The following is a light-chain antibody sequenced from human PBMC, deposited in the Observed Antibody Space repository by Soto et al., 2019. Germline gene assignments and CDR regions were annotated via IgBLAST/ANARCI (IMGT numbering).Light chain of an antibody. CDR1: QSVSSTY. J-gene: IGKJ1*01. Sequence: ELVLTQSPGTLSLSPGERATISCRASQSVSSTYLAWYQQRPGQAPRLLIYSSSSRASGIPDRFSGSGSGTDFTLTISRLEPEDFAVYFCQQYRTSPPTWTFGQGTKVEIK. V-gene: IGKV3-20*01. CDR3: QQYRTSPPTWT. CDR2: SSS.